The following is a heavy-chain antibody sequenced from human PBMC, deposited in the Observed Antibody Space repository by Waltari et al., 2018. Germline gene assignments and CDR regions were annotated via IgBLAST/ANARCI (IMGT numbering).Heavy chain of an antibody. CDR1: GDFLSDSN. CDR2: LRNTGGT. J-gene: IGHJ4*02. Sequence: HVQLQESGPGLVKPSETLSPTCTVPGDFLSDSNWTWIRQAPGKGLEWIAYLRNTGGTKCTPSLQSRVTISADTSKKQFSLRLTSVTAGDTAVYYCARLPTKYYDSIGWGFFDQWGQGILVTVSP. V-gene: IGHV4-59*08. D-gene: IGHD3-22*01. CDR3: ARLPTKYYDSIGWGFFDQ.